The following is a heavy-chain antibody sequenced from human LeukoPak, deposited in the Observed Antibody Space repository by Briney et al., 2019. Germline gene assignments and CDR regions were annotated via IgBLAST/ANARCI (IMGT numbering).Heavy chain of an antibody. Sequence: GASVKVSCKASGYTFTSYGISWVRQAPGQGLEWMGWISAYNGNTNYAQKLQGRVTMTRDTSISTAYMELSRLRSDDTAVYYCARDGVDSSSLVKNWFDPWGQGTLVTVSS. CDR3: ARDGVDSSSLVKNWFDP. CDR1: GYTFTSYG. V-gene: IGHV1-18*01. D-gene: IGHD6-6*01. J-gene: IGHJ5*02. CDR2: ISAYNGNT.